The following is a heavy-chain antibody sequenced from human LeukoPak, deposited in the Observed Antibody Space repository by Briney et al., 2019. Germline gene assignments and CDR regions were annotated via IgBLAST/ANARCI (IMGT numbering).Heavy chain of an antibody. CDR3: ARLRAGDYFDY. CDR1: GFTFSSYE. J-gene: IGHJ4*02. D-gene: IGHD6-19*01. CDR2: ISGSGSTI. Sequence: GGSLRLSCAASGFTFSSYEMNWVRQAPGKGLEWVSYISGSGSTIYYADSVKGRLTISRDTAKSSLYLQMNSLRAEDTAVYYCARLRAGDYFDYWGQGTLVTVSS. V-gene: IGHV3-48*03.